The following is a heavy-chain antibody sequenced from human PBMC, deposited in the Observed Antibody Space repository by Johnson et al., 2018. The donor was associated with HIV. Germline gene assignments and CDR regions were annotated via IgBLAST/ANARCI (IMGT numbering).Heavy chain of an antibody. V-gene: IGHV3-30-3*01. D-gene: IGHD3-9*01. CDR3: ARDGRDLVTRGSFDV. CDR1: GFTFSSFA. CDR2: ISYDGSNK. Sequence: QVQLVESGGGVVQPGGSLRLSCAASGFTFSSFAMHWVRQAPGKGLAWVAVISYDGSNKYYADSVKGRFTISRDNSENTLYLQMNSLRPEDTAVYYCARDGRDLVTRGSFDVWGQGTVVTVSS. J-gene: IGHJ3*01.